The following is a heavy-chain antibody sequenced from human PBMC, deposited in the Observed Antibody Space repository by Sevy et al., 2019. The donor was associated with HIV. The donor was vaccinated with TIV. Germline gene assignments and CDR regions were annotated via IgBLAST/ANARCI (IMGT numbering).Heavy chain of an antibody. CDR2: ISVYNGKI. V-gene: IGHV1-18*01. D-gene: IGHD3-22*01. CDR1: GYTFTSFG. J-gene: IGHJ5*02. Sequence: ASVKVSCKASGYTFTSFGISWARQAPGRGLEWVGWISVYNGKINYAQNFQGRVTMTTDTSTRTAYMELKSLRSDDTAVYYCARRGAFDFDTSGFLSPWGQGTLVTVSS. CDR3: ARRGAFDFDTSGFLSP.